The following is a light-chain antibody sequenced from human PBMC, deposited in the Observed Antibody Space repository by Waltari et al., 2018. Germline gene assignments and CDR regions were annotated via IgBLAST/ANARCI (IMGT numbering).Light chain of an antibody. CDR1: KRDVGAYDS. J-gene: IGLJ2*01. V-gene: IGLV2-11*01. Sequence: QSVLTQPRSVSGSRGQSVTISCTGNKRDVGAYDSFSWYQHHPGKVPKLMIYDVRRRPSGVPPRFSGSKSGNSASLTISGLQTEDEADYYCCSYAGNYIMIFGGGTKVTVL. CDR2: DVR. CDR3: CSYAGNYIMI.